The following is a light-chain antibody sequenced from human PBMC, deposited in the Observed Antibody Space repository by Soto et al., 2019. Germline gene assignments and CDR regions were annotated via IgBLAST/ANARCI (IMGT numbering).Light chain of an antibody. Sequence: DIQMTQSPSTLYTSVEDRVIITCRASQTISRWLAWYQQKPGKAPKLLIYDASTLESGVPSRFSGSGSGTEFTLTISSLQPDDFATYYCQQYNTYWTFGQGTKVDIK. V-gene: IGKV1-5*01. CDR3: QQYNTYWT. CDR2: DAS. J-gene: IGKJ1*01. CDR1: QTISRW.